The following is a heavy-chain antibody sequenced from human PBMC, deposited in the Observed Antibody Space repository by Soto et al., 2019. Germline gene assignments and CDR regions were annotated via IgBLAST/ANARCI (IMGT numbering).Heavy chain of an antibody. CDR1: GGSFSGYY. CDR3: ARGLPFTMVRGVITRNYYYGMDV. J-gene: IGHJ6*02. D-gene: IGHD3-10*01. CDR2: INHSGST. V-gene: IGHV4-34*01. Sequence: TSETLSLTCAVYGGSFSGYYWSWIRQPPGKGLEWIGEINHSGSTNYNPSLKSRVTISVDTSKNQFSLKLSSVTAADTAVYYCARGLPFTMVRGVITRNYYYGMDVWGQGTTVTVSS.